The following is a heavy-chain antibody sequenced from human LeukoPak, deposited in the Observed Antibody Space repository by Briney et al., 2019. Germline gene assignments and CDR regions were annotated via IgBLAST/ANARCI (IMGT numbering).Heavy chain of an antibody. V-gene: IGHV3-21*04. D-gene: IGHD6-13*01. CDR1: AFSLNAYN. J-gene: IGHJ4*02. CDR3: AKDLIGLQLEGETGY. CDR2: ISYTGTYI. Sequence: GGSLRLSCAASAFSLNAYNMNWVRQAPGKGLEWVSSISYTGTYIYYADSVKGRFTISRDNSKNTLYLQMNSLRAEDTAVYYCAKDLIGLQLEGETGYWGQGTLVTVSS.